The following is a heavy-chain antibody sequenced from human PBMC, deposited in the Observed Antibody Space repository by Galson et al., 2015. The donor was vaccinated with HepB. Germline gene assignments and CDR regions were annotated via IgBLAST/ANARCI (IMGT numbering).Heavy chain of an antibody. CDR3: AGVQSYYDSTGYCDI. CDR1: GYTFTNYA. J-gene: IGHJ3*02. V-gene: IGHV7-4-1*02. CDR2: INPNTGYP. D-gene: IGHD3-22*01. Sequence: SVKVSCKASGYTFTNYAMTWVRQAPGQGLEWMGWINPNTGYPKYAQGFTGRYVFSLDTSVNTAYLQISSLKAEDSAVYFCAGVQSYYDSTGYCDIWGQGTMVTVSS.